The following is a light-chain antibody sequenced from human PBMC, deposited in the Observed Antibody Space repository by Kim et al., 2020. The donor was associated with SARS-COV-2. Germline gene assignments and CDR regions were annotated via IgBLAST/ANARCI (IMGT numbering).Light chain of an antibody. CDR3: QVGDCSSDHWV. Sequence: SYELTQPPSVSVAPGKTARITCGGNNIGSKSVHWYQQKPGQAPVLVIYYDSDRPSGIPERFSGSNSGNTATLTISRVEAGDEADYYCQVGDCSSDHWV. J-gene: IGLJ3*02. V-gene: IGLV3-21*04. CDR2: YDS. CDR1: NIGSKS.